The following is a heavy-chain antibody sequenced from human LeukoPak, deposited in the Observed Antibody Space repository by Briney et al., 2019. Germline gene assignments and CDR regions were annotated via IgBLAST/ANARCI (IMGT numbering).Heavy chain of an antibody. CDR1: GFTFSSYA. CDR2: ISYDGSNK. J-gene: IGHJ6*03. CDR3: ARDLRLPYYYYYMDV. V-gene: IGHV3-30-3*01. Sequence: GRSLRLSCAASGFTFSSYAMHWVRQAPGKGLEWVAVISYDGSNKYYADSVEGRFTISRDNSKNSLYLQMNSLRAEDTAVYYCARDLRLPYYYYYMDVWGKGTTVTVSS.